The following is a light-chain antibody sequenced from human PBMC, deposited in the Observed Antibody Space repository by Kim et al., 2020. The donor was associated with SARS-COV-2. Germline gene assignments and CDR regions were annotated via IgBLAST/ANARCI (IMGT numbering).Light chain of an antibody. V-gene: IGLV3-19*01. CDR1: SLRSYY. J-gene: IGLJ2*01. CDR2: GKN. CDR3: NSRDSSGNQV. Sequence: SSELTQDPAVSVALGQTVRITCQGDSLRSYYASWYQQKPGQAPVLVIYGKNNRPSGIPDRFSGSSSGNTASSTITGAQAEDEADYYCNSRDSSGNQVFGG.